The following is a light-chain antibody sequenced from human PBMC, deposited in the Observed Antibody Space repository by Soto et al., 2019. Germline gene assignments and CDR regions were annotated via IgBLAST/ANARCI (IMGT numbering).Light chain of an antibody. CDR3: QQYYSTLART. CDR1: QNLLYDSNNKNY. V-gene: IGKV4-1*01. J-gene: IGKJ4*01. CDR2: WAS. Sequence: DIVMTQSPDSLAVSLGERATINCQSSQNLLYDSNNKNYLAWYQQKPGQPPKLLIYWASTRESGVPDRFSGSGSGTDFTLTISSLQAEDAAVYYWQQYYSTLARTVGGGTKVEIK.